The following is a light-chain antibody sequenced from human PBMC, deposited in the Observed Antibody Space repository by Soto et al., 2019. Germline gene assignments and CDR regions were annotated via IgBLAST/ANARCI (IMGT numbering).Light chain of an antibody. Sequence: QSALTQPAWVSGSPGQSITISCTGTSSDVGGYNYVSWHQLHPGKAPKLMVYEVSNRPSGVSNRFSGSKSGNTASLTISGLQAEDEADYYCSSYTSSSTYVFGTGTKLTVL. CDR2: EVS. V-gene: IGLV2-14*01. CDR3: SSYTSSSTYV. J-gene: IGLJ1*01. CDR1: SSDVGGYNY.